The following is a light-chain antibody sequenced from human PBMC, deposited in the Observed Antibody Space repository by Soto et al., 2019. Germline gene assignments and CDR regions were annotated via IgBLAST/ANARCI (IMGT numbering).Light chain of an antibody. V-gene: IGKV1-5*03. CDR1: QSIGRS. J-gene: IGKJ2*01. Sequence: DLQMTQSPSTLSASVGDRVTITCRASQSIGRSLAWYQQKPGKAPKLLIFKASTLESGVPSRFSGSGSGTEFTLTINSLQPDDFATYYCQQCDSSSYTFGQGTKLDIK. CDR3: QQCDSSSYT. CDR2: KAS.